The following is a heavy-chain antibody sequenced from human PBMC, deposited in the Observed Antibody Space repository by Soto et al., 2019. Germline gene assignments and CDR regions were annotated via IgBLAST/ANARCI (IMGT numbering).Heavy chain of an antibody. D-gene: IGHD2-15*01. Sequence: GGSLRLSCAASGFTFSSYWMHWVRQAPGKGLAWVSRINSDGSSTSYADSVKGRFTISRDNAKNTLYLQMNSLRAEDTAVYYCARELVVVAATEFQYYYYGMDVWGQGTTVTVSS. V-gene: IGHV3-74*01. J-gene: IGHJ6*02. CDR1: GFTFSSYW. CDR2: INSDGSST. CDR3: ARELVVVAATEFQYYYYGMDV.